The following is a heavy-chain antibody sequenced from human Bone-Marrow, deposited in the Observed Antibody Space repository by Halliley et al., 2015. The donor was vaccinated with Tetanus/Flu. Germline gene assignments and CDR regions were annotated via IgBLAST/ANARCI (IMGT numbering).Heavy chain of an antibody. V-gene: IGHV4-59*09. D-gene: IGHD3-22*01. CDR2: YSGSP. Sequence: YSGSPSYKPSLKSRVIISVDTSKNQISLKLNSVTAADTAVYHCARGPYYYDSSAYYPGPSYFDYWGQGTLVTVSS. J-gene: IGHJ4*02. CDR3: ARGPYYYDSSAYYPGPSYFDY.